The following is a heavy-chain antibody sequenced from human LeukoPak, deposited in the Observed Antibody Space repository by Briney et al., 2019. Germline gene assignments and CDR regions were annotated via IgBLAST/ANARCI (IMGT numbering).Heavy chain of an antibody. CDR2: IKEDGSDK. V-gene: IGHV3-7*01. D-gene: IGHD6-19*01. Sequence: GGSLRLSCAASGFTFSRYGMSWVRQAPGKGLEWVADIKEDGSDKYYVDSVKGRFTISRDNAKNSLYLQMSSLRAEDTAVYYCARDRGYTSGPYYFDHWGQGTLVTVSS. J-gene: IGHJ4*02. CDR1: GFTFSRYG. CDR3: ARDRGYTSGPYYFDH.